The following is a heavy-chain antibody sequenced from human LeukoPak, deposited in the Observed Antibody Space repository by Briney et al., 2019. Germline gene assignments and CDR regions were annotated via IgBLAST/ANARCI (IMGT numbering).Heavy chain of an antibody. V-gene: IGHV4-30-4*08. D-gene: IGHD3-22*01. J-gene: IGHJ4*02. Sequence: TSETLSLTCTVSGGSISSGDYYWSWIRQPPGKGLEWIGYIYYSGSTYYNPSLKSRVTISVNTSKNQSSLKLSSVTAADTAVYYCASGLTYYYDSSRFDYWGQGTLVTVSS. CDR1: GGSISSGDYY. CDR3: ASGLTYYYDSSRFDY. CDR2: IYYSGST.